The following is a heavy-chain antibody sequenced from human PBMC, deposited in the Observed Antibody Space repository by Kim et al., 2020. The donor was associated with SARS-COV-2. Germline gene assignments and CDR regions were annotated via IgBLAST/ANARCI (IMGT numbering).Heavy chain of an antibody. CDR3: ATPASTDGWYFDY. CDR1: GFRFSNYE. CDR2: ISSISRSI. V-gene: IGHV3-48*03. J-gene: IGHJ4*02. D-gene: IGHD6-19*01. Sequence: GGSLRLSCAASGFRFSNYEMNWVRQTPGKGLEWISYISSISRSIYYADSVRGRFTISRDNAKKSLYLQMNSLRAEDTAVYYCATPASTDGWYFDYWGRGTLVTVSS.